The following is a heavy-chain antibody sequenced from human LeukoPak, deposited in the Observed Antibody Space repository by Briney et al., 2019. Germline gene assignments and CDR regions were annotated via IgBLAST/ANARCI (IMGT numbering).Heavy chain of an antibody. CDR3: ARHGSAGLEYFQH. Sequence: PSETLSLTCTVSGGSISSYYWSWIRQPPGKGLEWIGYIYYSGSTNYNPSLKSRVTISVDTSKNQFSLKLSYVTAADTAVYYCARHGSAGLEYFQHWGQGTLVTVSS. CDR2: IYYSGST. V-gene: IGHV4-59*01. J-gene: IGHJ1*01. CDR1: GGSISSYY.